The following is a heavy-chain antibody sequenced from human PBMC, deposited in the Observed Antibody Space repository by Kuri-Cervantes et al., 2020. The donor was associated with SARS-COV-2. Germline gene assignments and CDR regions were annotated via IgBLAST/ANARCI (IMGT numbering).Heavy chain of an antibody. CDR3: ARAGNVLMVYAIAYYMDG. V-gene: IGHV3-30*04. Sequence: GESLKISCAASGFTFSSYAMHWVRQAPGKGLEWVAVISYDGSNKYYADSVKGRFTISRDNSKNTLYLQMNSLRAEDTAVYYCARAGNVLMVYAIAYYMDGWGKGTTVTVSS. CDR2: ISYDGSNK. D-gene: IGHD2-8*01. J-gene: IGHJ6*03. CDR1: GFTFSSYA.